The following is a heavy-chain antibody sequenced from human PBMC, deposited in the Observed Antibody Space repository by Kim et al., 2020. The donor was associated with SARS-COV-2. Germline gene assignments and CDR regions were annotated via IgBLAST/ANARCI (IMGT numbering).Heavy chain of an antibody. V-gene: IGHV4-4*07. CDR3: ASALGH. Sequence: YTSGRTNYNPSLQSRVTMSEDMSKNQFSLKLSSVTAADTAVYYCASALGHWGQGTLVTVSS. D-gene: IGHD3-16*02. CDR2: YTSGRT. J-gene: IGHJ4*02.